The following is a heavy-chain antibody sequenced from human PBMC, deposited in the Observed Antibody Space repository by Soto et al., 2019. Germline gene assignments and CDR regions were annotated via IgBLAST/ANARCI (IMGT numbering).Heavy chain of an antibody. Sequence: GSLRLSCAASGFTFSSYDMHWVRQAPGKGLEWVAVISYDGSNKYYADSVKGRFTISRDNSKNTLYLQMNSLRAEDTAVYYCAKDPEYSSSLSRSYYYGMDVWGQGTTVTVSS. CDR2: ISYDGSNK. CDR3: AKDPEYSSSLSRSYYYGMDV. D-gene: IGHD6-13*01. CDR1: GFTFSSYD. J-gene: IGHJ6*02. V-gene: IGHV3-30*18.